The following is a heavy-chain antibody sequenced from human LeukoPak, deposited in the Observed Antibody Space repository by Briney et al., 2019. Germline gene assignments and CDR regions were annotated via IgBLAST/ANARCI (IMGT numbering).Heavy chain of an antibody. Sequence: PSETLSLTCTVSGGSISSGDYYWNWIRQPPGKGLEWIGYIYYSGSTYYNPSLKSRVTISVDTSKNQFSLKLSSVTAADTAVYYCARVCSSTSCRRFWFDPWGQGTLVTVSS. V-gene: IGHV4-30-4*01. D-gene: IGHD2-2*01. CDR1: GGSISSGDYY. J-gene: IGHJ5*02. CDR2: IYYSGST. CDR3: ARVCSSTSCRRFWFDP.